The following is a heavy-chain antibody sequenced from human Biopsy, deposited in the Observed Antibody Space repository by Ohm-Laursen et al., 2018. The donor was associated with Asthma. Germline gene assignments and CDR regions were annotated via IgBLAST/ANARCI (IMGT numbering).Heavy chain of an antibody. CDR2: IIPVFGTA. CDR3: ARDPHNSYLASLRTKFNYYYYGMDV. D-gene: IGHD1-7*01. V-gene: IGHV1-69*01. Sequence: SSVKVSCKASGGTFSRYAISWVRQAPGQGLEWMGGIIPVFGTANYAQKFQGRVTITADESTSTAYMELSSLRSEDTAVYYCARDPHNSYLASLRTKFNYYYYGMDVWGQGTTVTVSS. J-gene: IGHJ6*02. CDR1: GGTFSRYA.